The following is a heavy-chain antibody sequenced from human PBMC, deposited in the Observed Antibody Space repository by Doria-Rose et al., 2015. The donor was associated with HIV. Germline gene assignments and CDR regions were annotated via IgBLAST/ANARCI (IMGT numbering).Heavy chain of an antibody. CDR3: ARIKSSRWYHKYYFDF. Sequence: QVTLKESGPVLAKPTETLTLTCTVSGVSLSSPGMGVSWIRQPPGKALEWLSNIFSDDERFYKTSLKSRLTISRGTSKSQVVLTMTDIDPVDTATYYCARIKSSRWYHKYYFDFWGQGTLVIVSA. V-gene: IGHV2-26*01. D-gene: IGHD6-13*01. J-gene: IGHJ4*02. CDR2: IFSDDER. CDR1: GVSLSSPGMG.